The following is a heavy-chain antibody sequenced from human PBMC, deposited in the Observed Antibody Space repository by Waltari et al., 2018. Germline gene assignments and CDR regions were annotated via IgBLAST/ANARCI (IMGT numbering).Heavy chain of an antibody. D-gene: IGHD6-19*01. CDR1: GITIGDYA. J-gene: IGHJ3*01. CDR2: ISGGGRGT. Sequence: EVRLLDSGGGLVQPGGSLRLPCAAPGITIGDYATNWARQAPGGGPEWVASISGGGRGTYYADSVKGRFTISRDTSTNTVYLQLNSLRAEDTAVYYCLKPHVAVAGVDAFDVWGPGTLVTVSS. V-gene: IGHV3-23*01. CDR3: LKPHVAVAGVDAFDV.